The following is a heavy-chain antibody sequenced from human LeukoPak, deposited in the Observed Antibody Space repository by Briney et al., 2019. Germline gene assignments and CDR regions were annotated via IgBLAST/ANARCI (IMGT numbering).Heavy chain of an antibody. Sequence: GGSLRLSCAASGFTFTTYGFNWVRQAPGKGLEWVSSISFSGSYIYYADSVKGRFTISRDNAKNSVYLQMNSLRAEDTAVYYCARPSITLVRGELVYYFDYWGQGTLVTVSS. D-gene: IGHD3-10*01. V-gene: IGHV3-21*01. J-gene: IGHJ4*02. CDR2: ISFSGSYI. CDR1: GFTFTTYG. CDR3: ARPSITLVRGELVYYFDY.